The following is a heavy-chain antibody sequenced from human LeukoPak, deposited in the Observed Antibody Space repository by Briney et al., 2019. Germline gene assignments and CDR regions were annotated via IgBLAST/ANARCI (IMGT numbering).Heavy chain of an antibody. J-gene: IGHJ4*02. Sequence: GRSLRLSCAASGFTFSSYGMHWVRQAPGKGLEWVAVISYDGSNKYYADSVKGRFTISRDNSKNTLYLQMNSLRAEDTAVYYCAKGRWYGDYAFDYWGQGTLVTVSS. CDR1: GFTFSSYG. D-gene: IGHD4-17*01. CDR3: AKGRWYGDYAFDY. CDR2: ISYDGSNK. V-gene: IGHV3-30*18.